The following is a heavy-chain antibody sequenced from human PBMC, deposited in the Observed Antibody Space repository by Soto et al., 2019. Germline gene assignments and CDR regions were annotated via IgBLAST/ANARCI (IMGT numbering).Heavy chain of an antibody. CDR1: GFTLRSYS. CDR2: ISSSSNTI. D-gene: IGHD2-2*01. CDR3: ARDKYDCSSINCPSLIRGSYYYGLDV. Sequence: PGGSLRLSCAAAGFTLRSYSMNWVRQAPGKGLEWVSYISSSSNTIYYADSVKGRFTISRDNAKNSLYLQMNSLRDEDTAVYYCARDKYDCSSINCPSLIRGSYYYGLDVWGQGTTVTVSS. V-gene: IGHV3-48*02. J-gene: IGHJ6*02.